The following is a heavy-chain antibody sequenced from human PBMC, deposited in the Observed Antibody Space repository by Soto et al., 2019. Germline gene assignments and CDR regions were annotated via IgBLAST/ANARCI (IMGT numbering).Heavy chain of an antibody. J-gene: IGHJ4*02. D-gene: IGHD3-9*01. Sequence: SVKVSCKASGGTFSSYAISWVRQAPGQGLEWMGGIIPIFGTADYAQKFQGRVTITADKSTSTAYMELSSLRSEDTAVYYCARDQGLRYFDWLFDYWGQGTLVTVSS. CDR1: GGTFSSYA. CDR3: ARDQGLRYFDWLFDY. V-gene: IGHV1-69*06. CDR2: IIPIFGTA.